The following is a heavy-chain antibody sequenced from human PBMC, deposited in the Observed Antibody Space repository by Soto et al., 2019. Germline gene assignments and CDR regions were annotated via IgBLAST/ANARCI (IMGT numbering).Heavy chain of an antibody. J-gene: IGHJ6*02. CDR3: ARGWSGEFYYYYGMDV. D-gene: IGHD3-3*01. V-gene: IGHV3-66*01. CDR2: IYSDDYT. Sequence: PGGSLRLSCAASGFTVRSSYMSWVRQVPGKGLEWVSIIYSDDYTYYAASVKGRFTISRDNSRNTLYLQMSSLRAEDTAVYYCARGWSGEFYYYYGMDVWGQGTTVTAP. CDR1: GFTVRSSY.